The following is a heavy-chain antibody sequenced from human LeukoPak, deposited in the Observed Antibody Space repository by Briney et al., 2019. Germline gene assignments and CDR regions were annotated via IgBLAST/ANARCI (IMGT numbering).Heavy chain of an antibody. D-gene: IGHD3-16*01. J-gene: IGHJ6*03. Sequence: GGSLRLSCAASGFTFSSYAMHWVRQAPGKGLEWVAVISYDGSNKYYADSVKGRFTISRDNSKNTLYLQMNSLRAEDTAVYYCARDWDYSMDVWGKGTTVTVSS. CDR2: ISYDGSNK. CDR3: ARDWDYSMDV. CDR1: GFTFSSYA. V-gene: IGHV3-30-3*01.